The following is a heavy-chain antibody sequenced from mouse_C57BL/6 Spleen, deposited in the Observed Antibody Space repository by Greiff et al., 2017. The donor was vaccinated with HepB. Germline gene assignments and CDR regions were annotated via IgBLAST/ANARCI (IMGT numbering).Heavy chain of an antibody. Sequence: QVQLKQPGTELVKPGASVKLSCKASGYTFTSYWMHWVKQRPGQGLEWIGNINPSNGGTNYNEKFKSKATLTVDKSSSTAYMQLSSLTSEDSAVYYCADSPYDYDDAMDYWGQGTSVTVSS. V-gene: IGHV1-53*01. CDR2: INPSNGGT. J-gene: IGHJ4*01. CDR3: ADSPYDYDDAMDY. CDR1: GYTFTSYW. D-gene: IGHD2-4*01.